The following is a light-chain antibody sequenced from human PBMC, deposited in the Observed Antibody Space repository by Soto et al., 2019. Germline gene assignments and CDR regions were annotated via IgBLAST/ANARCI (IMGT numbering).Light chain of an antibody. CDR2: GAS. CDR3: QQRTNWPPSIT. V-gene: IGKV3-11*01. J-gene: IGKJ5*01. Sequence: EIVLTQSPATLSLSPGGRATLSCRASQSVSSFLAWFQQKSGQAPRLLIYGASNRATGIPARFSGSGSGTDFTLTISSLEPEDFAVYYCQQRTNWPPSITFGQGTRLEIK. CDR1: QSVSSF.